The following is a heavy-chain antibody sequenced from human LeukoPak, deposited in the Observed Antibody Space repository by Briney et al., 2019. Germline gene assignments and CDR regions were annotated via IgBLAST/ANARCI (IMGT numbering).Heavy chain of an antibody. Sequence: GASVKVSCTASGYTFITYYIHWVRQAPGQGLEWMGIINPNGGTTSYAQKFQGRVTMTRDTSTRTVYMQLSSLRSDDTAVYYCARDVAREFDYWGQGTLVTVSS. CDR1: GYTFITYY. CDR3: ARDVAREFDY. J-gene: IGHJ4*02. CDR2: INPNGGTT. V-gene: IGHV1-46*01.